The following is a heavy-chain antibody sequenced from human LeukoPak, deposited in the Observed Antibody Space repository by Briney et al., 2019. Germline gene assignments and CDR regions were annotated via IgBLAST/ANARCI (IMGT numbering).Heavy chain of an antibody. D-gene: IGHD2-15*01. Sequence: GGSLRLSCAASGFTFSSYAMSWVRQAPGKGLEWVSSISSSSSYIYYADSVKGRFTISRDNAKNSLYLQMNSLRAEDTAVYYCASVVAAEANLKVIDYWGQGTLVTVSS. CDR2: ISSSSSYI. V-gene: IGHV3-21*01. CDR1: GFTFSSYA. J-gene: IGHJ4*02. CDR3: ASVVAAEANLKVIDY.